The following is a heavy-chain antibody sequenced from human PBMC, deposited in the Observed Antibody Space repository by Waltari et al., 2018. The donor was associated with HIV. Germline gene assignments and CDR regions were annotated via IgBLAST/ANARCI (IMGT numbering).Heavy chain of an antibody. J-gene: IGHJ4*01. CDR3: VAAGDY. CDR1: GRSFSRYS. CDR2: ISSSSSRI. V-gene: IGHV3-48*02. Sequence: EVQLVESGGDLVQPGGSLRLSCATSGRSFSRYSMNWVRQAPGKGLEWISYISSSSSRIYYADSVKGRFTISRDNDKNSLYLLMNSLRDEDTAVYYCVAAGDYWGHGTLVTVSP.